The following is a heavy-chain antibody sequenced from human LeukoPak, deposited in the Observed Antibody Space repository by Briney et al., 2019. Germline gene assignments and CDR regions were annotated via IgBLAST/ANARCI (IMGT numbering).Heavy chain of an antibody. D-gene: IGHD4-23*01. Sequence: GGSLRLSCAASGVTFSNYAMSWVRQAPGKGLEWVSSISGSGGSTYYADSVRGRFTVSRDNSRNTLALQMNSLRAEDTAVYYCAGSPTVDAAFDIWGQGTMVTVSS. CDR3: AGSPTVDAAFDI. V-gene: IGHV3-23*01. J-gene: IGHJ3*02. CDR1: GVTFSNYA. CDR2: ISGSGGST.